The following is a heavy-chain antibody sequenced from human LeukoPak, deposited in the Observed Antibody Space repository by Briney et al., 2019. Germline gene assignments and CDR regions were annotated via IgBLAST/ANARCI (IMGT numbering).Heavy chain of an antibody. D-gene: IGHD3-10*01. CDR1: GFTFSSYA. CDR2: ISYDGSNK. CDR3: ARPSTSPLVRGVIMTLGY. V-gene: IGHV3-30-3*01. J-gene: IGHJ4*02. Sequence: PGGSLRLSCAASGFTFSSYAMHWVRQAPGKGLEWVAVISYDGSNKYYADSVKGRFTISRDNSKNTLYLQMNSLRAEDTAVYYCARPSTSPLVRGVIMTLGYWGQGTLVTVSS.